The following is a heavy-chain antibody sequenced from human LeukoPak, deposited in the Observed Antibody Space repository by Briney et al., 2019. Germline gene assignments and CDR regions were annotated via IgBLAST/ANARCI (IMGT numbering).Heavy chain of an antibody. Sequence: ASVKVSCKASGYTFTSYAMNWVRPAPGQGLEWMGWINTNTGNPTYAQGFTGRFVFSLDTSVSTAYLQISSLKAEDTAVYYCARGIAYYDFWSGYYTEDYYYYMDVWGKGTTVTVSS. J-gene: IGHJ6*03. D-gene: IGHD3-3*01. V-gene: IGHV7-4-1*02. CDR3: ARGIAYYDFWSGYYTEDYYYYMDV. CDR2: INTNTGNP. CDR1: GYTFTSYA.